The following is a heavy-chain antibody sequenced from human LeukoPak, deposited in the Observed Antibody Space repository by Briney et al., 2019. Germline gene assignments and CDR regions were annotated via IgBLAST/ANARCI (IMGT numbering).Heavy chain of an antibody. CDR3: ARDIVATLGYSSSLPVGFEP. V-gene: IGHV3-21*01. CDR1: GFTFSSYS. J-gene: IGHJ5*02. Sequence: GGSLRVSCAASGFTFSSYSMNWVRQAPGKGLEWVSSISSSSSYIYYADSVKGRFTISRDNAKNSLYLQMNSLRAEGTAVYYCARDIVATLGYSSSLPVGFEPWGQGTPVTVSS. CDR2: ISSSSSYI. D-gene: IGHD6-13*01.